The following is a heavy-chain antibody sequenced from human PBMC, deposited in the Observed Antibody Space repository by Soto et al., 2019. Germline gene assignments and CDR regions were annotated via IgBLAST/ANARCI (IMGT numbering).Heavy chain of an antibody. V-gene: IGHV3-72*01. J-gene: IGHJ6*02. CDR2: TRNEANSYTT. Sequence: HPGGSLRLSCAASGFTLSDHYMDWVRQAPGKGLEWVGRTRNEANSYTTEYAASMKGRFSISRDDSKNSMYLQLNSLETEDTAVYYCARGAGEHQRSESYYYGLDVWGLGTTVTVSS. D-gene: IGHD1-1*01. CDR1: GFTLSDHY. CDR3: ARGAGEHQRSESYYYGLDV.